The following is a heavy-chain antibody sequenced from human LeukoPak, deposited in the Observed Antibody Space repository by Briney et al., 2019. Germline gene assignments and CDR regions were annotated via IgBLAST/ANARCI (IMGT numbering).Heavy chain of an antibody. Sequence: ASVKVSCKASGYTFNSFGISWVRQAPGHGLEWMGWISAYNGNTHHLEKLQGRLTMTTDTPTSTAYMELRSLRSDDTAIYYCARDTVMMVGSYYYGKDVWGQGTTVTVSS. J-gene: IGHJ6*02. CDR1: GYTFNSFG. CDR3: ARDTVMMVGSYYYGKDV. V-gene: IGHV1-18*01. D-gene: IGHD2-15*01. CDR2: ISAYNGNT.